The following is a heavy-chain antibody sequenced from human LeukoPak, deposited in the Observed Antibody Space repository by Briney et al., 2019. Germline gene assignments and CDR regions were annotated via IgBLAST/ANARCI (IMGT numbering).Heavy chain of an antibody. CDR1: GFTFSSYW. CDR3: AREARPNWGSRHSDY. Sequence: GGSLRLSCAASGFTFSSYWMSWVRQAPGKGLEWVANIKQDGSEKYYVDSVKGRFTISRDNAKNSLYLQMNSLRAEDTAVYYCAREARPNWGSRHSDYWGQGTLVTVSS. J-gene: IGHJ4*02. CDR2: IKQDGSEK. V-gene: IGHV3-7*01. D-gene: IGHD7-27*01.